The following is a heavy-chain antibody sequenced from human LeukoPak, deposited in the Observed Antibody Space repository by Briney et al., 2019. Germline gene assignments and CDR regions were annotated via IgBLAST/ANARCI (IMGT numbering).Heavy chain of an antibody. CDR1: RGSFSGYY. CDR3: AMNNWGLDY. J-gene: IGHJ4*02. D-gene: IGHD7-27*01. Sequence: SETLSLTCAVYRGSFSGYYWSWIRQPPGKGLEWIGEINHSGSTDYNPSLKSRVTISVDTSKNQFSLKLSSVTAADTAVYYCAMNNWGLDYWGQGTLVTVSS. CDR2: INHSGST. V-gene: IGHV4-34*01.